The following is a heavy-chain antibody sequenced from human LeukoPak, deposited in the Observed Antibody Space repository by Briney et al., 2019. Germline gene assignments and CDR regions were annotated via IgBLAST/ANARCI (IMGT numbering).Heavy chain of an antibody. J-gene: IGHJ4*02. CDR2: IYSGGST. Sequence: PGGSLRLSCAASGFTVSSNYMSWVRQAPGEGLEWVSVIYSGGSTYYADSVKGRFTISRDNSKNTLYLQMNSLRAEDTAVYYCARDHDSSGYYSGYWGQGTLVTVSS. V-gene: IGHV3-66*02. D-gene: IGHD3-22*01. CDR1: GFTVSSNY. CDR3: ARDHDSSGYYSGY.